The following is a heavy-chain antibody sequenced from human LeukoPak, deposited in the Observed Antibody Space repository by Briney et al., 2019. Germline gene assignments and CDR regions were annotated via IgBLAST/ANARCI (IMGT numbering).Heavy chain of an antibody. V-gene: IGHV4-59*08. CDR1: GGSISSYY. CDR3: ASHVVGGYNPNWFDP. D-gene: IGHD5-24*01. CDR2: IYYSGST. Sequence: SETLSLTCTVSGGSISSYYWSWIRQPPGKGLEWIGYIYYSGSTNYNPSLKSRVTISVDTSKNQFSLKLSSVTAADTAVYYCASHVVGGYNPNWFDPWGQGTLVTVSS. J-gene: IGHJ5*02.